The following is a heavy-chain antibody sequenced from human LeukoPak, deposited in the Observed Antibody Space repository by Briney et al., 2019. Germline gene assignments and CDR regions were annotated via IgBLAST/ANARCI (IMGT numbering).Heavy chain of an antibody. Sequence: GASVKVSFKASGGTFSSYAISWVRQAPGQGLEWMGGIIPNSGGTNYAQKLQGRVTMTTDTSTSTAYMELRSLRSDDTAVYYCARSRVEYQLSVNWFDPWGQGTLVTVSS. CDR2: IIPNSGGT. J-gene: IGHJ5*02. D-gene: IGHD2-2*01. CDR1: GGTFSSYA. CDR3: ARSRVEYQLSVNWFDP. V-gene: IGHV1-18*01.